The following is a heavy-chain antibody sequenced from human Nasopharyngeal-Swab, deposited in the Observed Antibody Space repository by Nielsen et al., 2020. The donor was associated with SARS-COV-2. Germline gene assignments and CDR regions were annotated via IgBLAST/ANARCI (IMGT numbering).Heavy chain of an antibody. Sequence: GGSLRLSCAASGFTFSSYWMSWVRKAPGKGLEWVANIKPDGSEKYYVDSVKGRFTISRDNAKNSLYLQMNSLRAEYTALYYCARSLYYYYDSSGYSLWGQGTLVTVSS. J-gene: IGHJ4*02. CDR1: GFTFSSYW. D-gene: IGHD3-22*01. CDR3: ARSLYYYYDSSGYSL. V-gene: IGHV3-7*01. CDR2: IKPDGSEK.